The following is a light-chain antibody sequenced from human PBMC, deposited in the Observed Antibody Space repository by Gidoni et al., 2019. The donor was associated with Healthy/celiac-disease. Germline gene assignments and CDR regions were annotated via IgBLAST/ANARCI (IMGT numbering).Light chain of an antibody. J-gene: IGLJ1*01. CDR1: KLGDKY. CDR3: QAWDSSSYV. Sequence: SYELTQPPSVSVAPGQTASITCSGDKLGDKYACWYQQKPGQSPVLVIYQDSKRPSGIPGRFSGSNSGNTATLTIRGTQAMDEADYYCQAWDSSSYVFGTGTKVTVL. CDR2: QDS. V-gene: IGLV3-1*01.